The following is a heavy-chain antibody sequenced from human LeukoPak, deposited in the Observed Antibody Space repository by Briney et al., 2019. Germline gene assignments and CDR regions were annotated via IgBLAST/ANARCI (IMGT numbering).Heavy chain of an antibody. V-gene: IGHV4-34*01. CDR3: ARRFDY. J-gene: IGHJ4*02. Sequence: SETLSLTCAVYGGSFSGYYWSWIRQPPGKGLEWIGEINHSGSTNYNPSLKSRVTISVDTSKNQFSLKLSPVTAAGTAVYYCARRFDYWGQGTLVIVSS. CDR2: INHSGST. CDR1: GGSFSGYY.